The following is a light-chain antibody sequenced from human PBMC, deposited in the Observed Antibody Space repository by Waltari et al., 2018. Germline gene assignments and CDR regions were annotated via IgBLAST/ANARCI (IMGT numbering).Light chain of an antibody. Sequence: QSVLTPPPSASGTPGQRVAIPCSGTRSNIGRNSVHWYQPPPGTAPKLLTHSNNQRPSGVPDRFSGSKSGTSASLAISGLQSEDEAHYYCAAWDASLNGWVFGGGTKLTVL. V-gene: IGLV1-44*01. CDR2: SNN. CDR3: AAWDASLNGWV. CDR1: RSNIGRNS. J-gene: IGLJ3*02.